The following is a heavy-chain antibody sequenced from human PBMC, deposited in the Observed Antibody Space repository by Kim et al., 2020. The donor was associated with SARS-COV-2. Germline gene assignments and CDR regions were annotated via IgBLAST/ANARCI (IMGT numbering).Heavy chain of an antibody. CDR3: ARDSGRITIFGAHPSYGMDV. J-gene: IGHJ6*02. CDR1: GGSISSYY. V-gene: IGHV4-59*13. Sequence: SETLSLTCTVSGGSISSYYWSWIRQPPGKGLEWIGYIYYSGSTNYNPSLKSRVTISVDTSKNQFSLKLSSVTAADTAVYYCARDSGRITIFGAHPSYGMDVWGQGTTVTVSS. D-gene: IGHD3-3*01. CDR2: IYYSGST.